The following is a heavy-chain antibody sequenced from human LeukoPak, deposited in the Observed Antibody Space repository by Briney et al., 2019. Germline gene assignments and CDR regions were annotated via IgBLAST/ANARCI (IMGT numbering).Heavy chain of an antibody. J-gene: IGHJ5*02. CDR2: INSDGSST. D-gene: IGHD6-13*01. CDR3: ARVPYCDSSSCYSWFGP. CDR1: GFTFSNYW. Sequence: PGGSLRLSCVASGFTFSNYWMHWVRQAPGKGLVWVSRINSDGSSTDYADSVKGRFTISRDNAKNTLHLRMNSLGAEDTAVYYCARVPYCDSSSCYSWFGPWGQGTLVTVSS. V-gene: IGHV3-74*01.